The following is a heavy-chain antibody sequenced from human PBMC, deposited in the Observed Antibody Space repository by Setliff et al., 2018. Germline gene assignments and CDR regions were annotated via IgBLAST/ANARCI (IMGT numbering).Heavy chain of an antibody. D-gene: IGHD1-26*01. V-gene: IGHV4-61*09. CDR2: IYTSWST. Sequence: PSETLSLTCTVSGDPMSSRRYYWAWIRQPAGKGLEWIGQIYTSWSTNYNPSLKSRVTISLDTSNDQFSLSLSSVTDADTAVYYCATRKSSGRLYYMDVWGKGTTVTVSS. CDR1: GDPMSSRRYY. CDR3: ATRKSSGRLYYMDV. J-gene: IGHJ6*03.